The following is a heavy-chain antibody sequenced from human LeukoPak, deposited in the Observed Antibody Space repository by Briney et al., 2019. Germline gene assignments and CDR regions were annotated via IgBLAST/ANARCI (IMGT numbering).Heavy chain of an antibody. V-gene: IGHV4-34*01. Sequence: SETLSLTCAVYGGSFSGYYWSWIRQPPGKGLEWIGEINHSGSTNYNPSLKSRVTISVDTSKNQFSLKLSSVTAADTAVYYCARGRAPRYWGQGTLVTVSS. CDR3: ARGRAPRY. CDR2: INHSGST. J-gene: IGHJ4*02. CDR1: GGSFSGYY.